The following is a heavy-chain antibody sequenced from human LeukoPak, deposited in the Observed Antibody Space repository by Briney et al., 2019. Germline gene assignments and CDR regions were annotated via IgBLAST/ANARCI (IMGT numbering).Heavy chain of an antibody. D-gene: IGHD6-13*01. CDR2: INTGGST. Sequence: GGSLRLSCAASGFTFANYAMSWVRQAPGKGLEWVSTINTGGSTYHAGSVRGRFTISRDNSKNTLYLQMNSLRAEDTALYYCARDADSSSWSMYYYYGMDVWGQGTTVTVSS. V-gene: IGHV3-23*01. CDR3: ARDADSSSWSMYYYYGMDV. J-gene: IGHJ6*02. CDR1: GFTFANYA.